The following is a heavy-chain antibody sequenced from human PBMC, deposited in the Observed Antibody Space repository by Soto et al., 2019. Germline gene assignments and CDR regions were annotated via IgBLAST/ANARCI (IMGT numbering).Heavy chain of an antibody. V-gene: IGHV4-59*08. J-gene: IGHJ4*02. D-gene: IGHD2-2*01. CDR1: GGSISSYY. CDR2: IYYSGST. Sequence: SETLSLTCTVSGGSISSYYWSWIRQPPGKGLEWIGYIYYSGSTNYNPSLKSRVTISVDTSKNQFSLKLSSVTAADTAVYFCANQKVDVPAFFDYWSQGTLVTVSS. CDR3: ANQKVDVPAFFDY.